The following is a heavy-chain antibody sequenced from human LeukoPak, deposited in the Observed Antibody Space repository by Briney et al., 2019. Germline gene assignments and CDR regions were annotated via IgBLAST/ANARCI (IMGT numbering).Heavy chain of an antibody. Sequence: GGPLRLSCAASGFIFTNYAMNWVRQAPGKGLEWVSAILSGGDTTSYADSVRGRFTISRDNSKNTLYLEMSSLRAEDTAIYYCAKDLITPRRVGSSEKLDYWGQGTLVTVSS. CDR2: ILSGGDTT. CDR1: GFIFTNYA. CDR3: AKDLITPRRVGSSEKLDY. V-gene: IGHV3-23*01. J-gene: IGHJ4*02. D-gene: IGHD1-26*01.